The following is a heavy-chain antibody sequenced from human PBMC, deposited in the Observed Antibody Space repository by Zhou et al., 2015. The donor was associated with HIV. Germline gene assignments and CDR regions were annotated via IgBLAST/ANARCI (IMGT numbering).Heavy chain of an antibody. CDR3: ARVRSTVTTFYYYYGMDV. J-gene: IGHJ6*02. V-gene: IGHV1-69*02. CDR1: GGTFSSYT. D-gene: IGHD4-17*01. Sequence: QVQLVQSGAEVKKPGSSVKVSCKASGGTFSSYTISWVRQAPGQGLEWMGRIIPILGIANYAQKFQGRVTITADKSTSTAYMELSSLRSEDTAVYYCARVRSTVTTFYYYYGMDVWGQGTTVTVSS. CDR2: IIPILGIA.